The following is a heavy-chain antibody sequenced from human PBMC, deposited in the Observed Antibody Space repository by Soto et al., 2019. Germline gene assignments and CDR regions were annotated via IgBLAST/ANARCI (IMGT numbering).Heavy chain of an antibody. Sequence: QVQLVESGGGVVQPGRSLRLSCAASGFTFSSYGMHWVRQAPGKGLEWVAVVWYDGSNKYYADAVKGRFTISRDNSKNTVYLQMNSLRAEDTAVYYCARYGSGSLSYWGQGTLVTVSS. J-gene: IGHJ4*02. D-gene: IGHD3-10*01. V-gene: IGHV3-33*01. CDR3: ARYGSGSLSY. CDR1: GFTFSSYG. CDR2: VWYDGSNK.